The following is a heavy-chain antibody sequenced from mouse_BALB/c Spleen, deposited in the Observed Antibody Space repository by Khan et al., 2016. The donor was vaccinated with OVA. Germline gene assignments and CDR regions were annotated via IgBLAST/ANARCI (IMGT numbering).Heavy chain of an antibody. CDR3: TRHGYVAWFTY. CDR1: GYSFTTYY. Sequence: VQLQQSGPELMKPGTSVKISCKASGYSFTTYYIHWVMQSHGKSLEWIGYIDPFSGDTTFNQKFKGKATLTVDKSSSTAYIHFSNLTSEDSAIYYCTRHGYVAWFTYWGQGTLVTVSA. D-gene: IGHD2-2*01. CDR2: IDPFSGDT. V-gene: IGHV1S135*01. J-gene: IGHJ3*01.